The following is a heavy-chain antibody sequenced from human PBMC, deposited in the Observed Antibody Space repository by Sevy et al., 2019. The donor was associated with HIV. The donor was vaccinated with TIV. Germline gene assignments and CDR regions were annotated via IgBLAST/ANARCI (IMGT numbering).Heavy chain of an antibody. D-gene: IGHD1-26*01. CDR3: VRDLEVYGGWEQTSQGMDV. Sequence: GGSLRLSCAASGFTFSNYAMHWVRQAPGKGLEWVAVISYDGSNKYYAYSVRGRFTISRDSSKNTLYLQMNSLRPEDTAVYYCVRDLEVYGGWEQTSQGMDVWGQGTTVTVSS. CDR2: ISYDGSNK. V-gene: IGHV3-30-3*01. J-gene: IGHJ6*02. CDR1: GFTFSNYA.